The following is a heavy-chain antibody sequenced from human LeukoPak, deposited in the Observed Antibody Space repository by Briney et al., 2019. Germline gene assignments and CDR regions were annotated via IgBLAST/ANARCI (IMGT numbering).Heavy chain of an antibody. CDR3: AKAASSSWPSYYYGMDV. Sequence: GGSLRLSCAASGFTVSSNYMTWVRQAPGMGLEWVSVIYSGGSTYYANSVKGRFIISRDNSKNTVYLQVNSLRVDDTAVYYCAKAASSSWPSYYYGMDVWGQGTTVTVSS. V-gene: IGHV3-53*01. CDR1: GFTVSSNY. D-gene: IGHD6-13*01. J-gene: IGHJ6*02. CDR2: IYSGGST.